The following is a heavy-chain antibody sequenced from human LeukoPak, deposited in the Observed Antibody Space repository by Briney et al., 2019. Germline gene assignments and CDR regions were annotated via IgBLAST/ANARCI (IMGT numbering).Heavy chain of an antibody. CDR1: GGSISSYY. CDR3: ARRGSSWYPLGY. V-gene: IGHV4-59*08. Sequence: SETMSLTCTVSGGSISSYYWSWIRQPPGKGLEWIGYIYYSGSTNYNPSLKSRVTISVDTSRNQFSLKLSSVTAADTAVYYCARRGSSWYPLGYWGQGTLVTVSS. D-gene: IGHD6-13*01. CDR2: IYYSGST. J-gene: IGHJ4*02.